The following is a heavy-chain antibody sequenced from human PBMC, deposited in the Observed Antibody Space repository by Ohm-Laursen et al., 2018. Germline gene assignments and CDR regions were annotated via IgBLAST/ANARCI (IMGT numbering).Heavy chain of an antibody. CDR1: GFTFSSYA. CDR3: AKGSRSSHYGSGRDNWFDP. J-gene: IGHJ5*02. CDR2: ISGSGGGT. V-gene: IGHV3-23*01. D-gene: IGHD3-10*01. Sequence: SLRLSCAASGFTFSSYAMSWVRQAPGKGLEWVSAISGSGGGTYYADSVKGRFTISRDNSKNTLYLQMNSLRAEDTAVYYCAKGSRSSHYGSGRDNWFDPWGQGTLVTVSS.